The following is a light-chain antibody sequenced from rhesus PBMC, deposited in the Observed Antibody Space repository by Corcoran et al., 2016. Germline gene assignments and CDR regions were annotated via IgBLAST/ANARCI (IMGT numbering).Light chain of an antibody. CDR2: KAS. V-gene: IGKV1-22*01. Sequence: DIQMTQSPSSLSASVGDTVTITCRASQSISSWLDWYQQKPGKAPKLLIYKASSLKSGVPSRFSGSGSGTDFTLTISSLQPEEFATYYCLQYSSSPWTFGQGTKVEIK. J-gene: IGKJ1*01. CDR3: LQYSSSPWT. CDR1: QSISSW.